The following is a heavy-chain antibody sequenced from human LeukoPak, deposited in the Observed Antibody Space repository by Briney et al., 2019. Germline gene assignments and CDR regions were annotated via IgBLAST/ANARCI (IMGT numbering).Heavy chain of an antibody. CDR2: ISGSGGTT. D-gene: IGHD4-17*01. J-gene: IGHJ4*02. CDR3: AKDLPDYGDYIEGY. CDR1: GFTFSSFA. Sequence: GGSLRLSCAASGFTFSSFAMSWVRQAPGKGLYWVSTISGSGGTTNYADSVRGRFTFSRDNSKNTLYLQMNSLRAEDTAVYYCAKDLPDYGDYIEGYWGQGTLVTVSS. V-gene: IGHV3-23*01.